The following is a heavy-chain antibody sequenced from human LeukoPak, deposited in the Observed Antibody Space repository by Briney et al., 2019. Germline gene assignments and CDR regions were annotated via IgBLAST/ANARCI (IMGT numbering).Heavy chain of an antibody. D-gene: IGHD3-22*01. CDR2: IYHSGRT. J-gene: IGHJ5*02. Sequence: PSETLSLTCTVSGYSISSGYYWGWIRQPPGKGLEWIGSIYHSGRTFYNPSLKSRVTISVDTSKNQFSLKLTSVTAADTAVYYCARELAPFITSGWFDPWGQGTLVTVSS. CDR3: ARELAPFITSGWFDP. V-gene: IGHV4-38-2*02. CDR1: GYSISSGYY.